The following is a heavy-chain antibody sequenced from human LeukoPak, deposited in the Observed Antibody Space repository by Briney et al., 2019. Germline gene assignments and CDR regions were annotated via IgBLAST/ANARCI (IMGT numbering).Heavy chain of an antibody. CDR1: GYTFTGYY. J-gene: IGHJ6*03. CDR3: ARSSCSSTSCYSRKGYYYYYMDV. V-gene: IGHV1-2*02. Sequence: ASVKFSCKASGYTFTGYYMHWVRQAPGQGLEWMGWINPNSGGTNYAQKFQGRVTMTRDTSISTAYMELSRMRSDDTAVYYCARSSCSSTSCYSRKGYYYYYMDVWGKGTTVTVSS. D-gene: IGHD2-2*01. CDR2: INPNSGGT.